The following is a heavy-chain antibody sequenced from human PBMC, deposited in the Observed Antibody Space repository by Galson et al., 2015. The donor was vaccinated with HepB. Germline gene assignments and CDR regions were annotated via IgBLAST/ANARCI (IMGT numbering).Heavy chain of an antibody. D-gene: IGHD1-26*01. Sequence: SLRLSCAASGFTFSSYAMHWVRQAPGKGLEWVAVISYDGSNKYYADSVKGRFTISRDNSKNTLYLQMNSLRAEDTAVYYCARHLASGSPSGFDYWGQGTLVTVSS. CDR2: ISYDGSNK. V-gene: IGHV3-30*04. J-gene: IGHJ4*02. CDR1: GFTFSSYA. CDR3: ARHLASGSPSGFDY.